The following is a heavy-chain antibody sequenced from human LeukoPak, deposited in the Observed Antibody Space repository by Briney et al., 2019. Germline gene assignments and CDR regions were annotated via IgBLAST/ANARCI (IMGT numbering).Heavy chain of an antibody. CDR3: ARREQEFFDY. Sequence: PSGTLSLTCTVSGGSISSSSYYWGWIRQPPGKGLEWIGSIYYSRSIYYNPSLKRRLTISVDTSKNQFSLKLSSVTAADTAVYYCARREQEFFDYWGQGTLVTVSS. CDR1: GGSISSSSYY. J-gene: IGHJ4*02. D-gene: IGHD1/OR15-1a*01. V-gene: IGHV4-39*01. CDR2: IYYSRSI.